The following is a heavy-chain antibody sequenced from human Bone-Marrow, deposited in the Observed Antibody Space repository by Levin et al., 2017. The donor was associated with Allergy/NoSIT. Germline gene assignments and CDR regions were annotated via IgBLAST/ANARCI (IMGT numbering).Heavy chain of an antibody. V-gene: IGHV4-59*01. CDR3: ARERALGDILYGDYVLDY. Sequence: SETLSLTCTVSGGSISSYYWSWIRQPPGKGLEWIGYIYYSGSTNYNPSLKSRVTISVDTSKNQFSLKLSSVTAADTAVYYCARERALGDILYGDYVLDYWGQGTLVTVSS. CDR2: IYYSGST. CDR1: GGSISSYY. D-gene: IGHD4-17*01. J-gene: IGHJ4*02.